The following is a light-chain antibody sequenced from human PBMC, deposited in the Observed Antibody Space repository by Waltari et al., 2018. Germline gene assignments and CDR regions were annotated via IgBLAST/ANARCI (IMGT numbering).Light chain of an antibody. J-gene: IGLJ2*01. CDR2: GKN. V-gene: IGLV3-19*01. CDR1: SLRSYY. CDR3: NAGDSSGNHLVV. Sequence: SSELTQDPAVSVALGQTVRITGQGDSLRSYYVSWYQQKTGQAPVLVIYGKNNRPSGIPDRFCGSSSGNTASLTIPGAQAEDEADYYCNAGDSSGNHLVVFGGGTKLTVL.